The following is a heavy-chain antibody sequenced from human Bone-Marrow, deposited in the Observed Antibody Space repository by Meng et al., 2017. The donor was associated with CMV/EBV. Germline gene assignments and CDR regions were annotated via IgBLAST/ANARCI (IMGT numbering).Heavy chain of an antibody. CDR1: GYTFSYYD. J-gene: IGHJ4*02. Sequence: ASVKVSCKASGYTFSYYDIIWVRQAPGQGLEWMGIINPSGGSTSYAQKFQGRVTMTRDTSTSTVYMELSSLRSEDTAVYYCAIHIPYGGFDYWGQGTLVTVSS. CDR3: AIHIPYGGFDY. V-gene: IGHV1-46*01. CDR2: INPSGGST. D-gene: IGHD4/OR15-4a*01.